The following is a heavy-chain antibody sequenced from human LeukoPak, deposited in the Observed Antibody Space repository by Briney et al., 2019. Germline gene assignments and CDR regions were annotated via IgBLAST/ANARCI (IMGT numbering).Heavy chain of an antibody. Sequence: QAGGSLRLSCAASAFTFDDYAMHWVRQAPGKGLEWVSGISWNSGSIGYADSVKGRFTISRDNAKNSLYLQMNSLRAEDTALYYCAKDKEAGTAGYYYGMDVWGQGTTVTVSS. CDR1: AFTFDDYA. D-gene: IGHD1-7*01. V-gene: IGHV3-9*01. CDR2: ISWNSGSI. CDR3: AKDKEAGTAGYYYGMDV. J-gene: IGHJ6*02.